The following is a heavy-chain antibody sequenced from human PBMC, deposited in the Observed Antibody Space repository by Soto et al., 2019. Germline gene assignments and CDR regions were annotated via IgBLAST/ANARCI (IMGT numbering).Heavy chain of an antibody. CDR2: IIFSGSDI. V-gene: IGHV3-21*01. CDR3: ARARGREMDY. J-gene: IGHJ4*02. D-gene: IGHD3-10*01. CDR1: GFTFSSYT. Sequence: EVQLVESGGGLVKPGGSLRLSCAASGFTFSSYTMNWVRQAPGKGLEWVSSIIFSGSDIYYADSVKGRFTISRDNAKDSLYLQMNSLRAEDTAVYFCARARGREMDYWGQGTLVTVSS.